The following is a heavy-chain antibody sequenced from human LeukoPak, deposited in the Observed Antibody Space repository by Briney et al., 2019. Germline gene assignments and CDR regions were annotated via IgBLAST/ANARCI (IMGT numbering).Heavy chain of an antibody. D-gene: IGHD3-10*01. CDR2: ISGSGGST. J-gene: IGHJ4*02. Sequence: QPGRSLRLSCAASGFTFSSYAMSWVRQAPGKGLEWVSAISGSGGSTYYADSVKGRFTISRDNSKNTLYLQMNSLRAEDTAVYYCAKDIDSPPWGSGTDSGNWGQGTLVTVSS. CDR1: GFTFSSYA. CDR3: AKDIDSPPWGSGTDSGN. V-gene: IGHV3-23*01.